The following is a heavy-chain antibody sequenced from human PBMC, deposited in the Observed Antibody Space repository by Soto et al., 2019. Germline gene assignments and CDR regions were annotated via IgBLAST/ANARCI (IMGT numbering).Heavy chain of an antibody. D-gene: IGHD1-26*01. V-gene: IGHV6-1*01. CDR1: GDSVSSNSAA. Sequence: PSQTLSLTCAISGDSVSSNSAAWNWIRHSPSRGLDWLGRTYYRSKWYNDYAISVKSRITINPDTYKNQFSLHLNSVTPEDTAVYYFVRIVGANADFWCKGSLVTVSS. J-gene: IGHJ4*02. CDR2: TYYRSKWYN. CDR3: VRIVGANADF.